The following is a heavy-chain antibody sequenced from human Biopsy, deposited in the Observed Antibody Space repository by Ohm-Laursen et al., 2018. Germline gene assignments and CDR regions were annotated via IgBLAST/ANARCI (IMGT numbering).Heavy chain of an antibody. CDR1: GFTFSDPW. CDR2: IKSKFDGETT. CDR3: STGGGYFYYNGMDV. V-gene: IGHV3-15*01. J-gene: IGHJ6*02. Sequence: SLRLACAASGFTFSDPWMNWVRQAPVKGLEWVGRIKSKFDGETTDYAAPVKGRFIISRDDSKSTLFLQMNSLKVEGTGVYFCSTGGGYFYYNGMDVWGQGTTVPVSS. D-gene: IGHD3-16*01.